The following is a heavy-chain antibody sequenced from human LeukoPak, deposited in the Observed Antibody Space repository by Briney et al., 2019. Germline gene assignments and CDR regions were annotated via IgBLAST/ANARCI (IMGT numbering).Heavy chain of an antibody. CDR2: INHSGST. V-gene: IGHV4-34*01. CDR3: ARVLVVAAFDAFDI. Sequence: SETLSLTCTVSGDSISSYYWSWIRQPPGKGLEWIGEINHSGSTNYNPSPKSRVTISVDTSKNQFSLKLSSVTAADTAVYYCARVLVVAAFDAFDIWGQGTMVTVSS. J-gene: IGHJ3*02. D-gene: IGHD2-15*01. CDR1: GDSISSYY.